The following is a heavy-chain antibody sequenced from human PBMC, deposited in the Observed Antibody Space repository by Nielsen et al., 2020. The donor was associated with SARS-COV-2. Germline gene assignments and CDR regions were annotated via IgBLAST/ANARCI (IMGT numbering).Heavy chain of an antibody. CDR2: IFPDASYT. J-gene: IGHJ4*02. Sequence: GESLKISCKSSGYRFTSYWIGWVRQIPGKGLEWMGIIFPDASYTRYSPSFQGQVTISADKSISTAYLQCSSLRASDTAIYYCARRGYCSSDSCHRAFDYWGQGTLVTVSS. D-gene: IGHD2-15*01. V-gene: IGHV5-51*01. CDR3: ARRGYCSSDSCHRAFDY. CDR1: GYRFTSYW.